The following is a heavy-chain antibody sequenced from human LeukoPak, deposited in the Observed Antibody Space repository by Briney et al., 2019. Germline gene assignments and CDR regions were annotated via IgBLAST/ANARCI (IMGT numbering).Heavy chain of an antibody. CDR3: ARGEWDLRD. D-gene: IGHD1-26*01. J-gene: IGHJ4*02. CDR1: GFMFADHG. CDR2: INWNGGST. V-gene: IGHV3-20*04. Sequence: GGSLRLSCAASGFMFADHGMTWVRQVPGKGLEWVSGINWNGGSTGYVDSVKGRFTISRDNAKNVLFLQMNNLGAEDTAFYYCARGEWDLRDWGQGTLVIVSS.